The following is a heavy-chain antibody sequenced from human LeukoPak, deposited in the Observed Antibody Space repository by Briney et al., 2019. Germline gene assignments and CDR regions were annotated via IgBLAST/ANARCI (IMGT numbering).Heavy chain of an antibody. V-gene: IGHV4-34*01. CDR3: ARRRKTGIVVVVAATRPFGFDY. CDR1: GGSFSGYY. J-gene: IGHJ4*02. Sequence: SETLSLTCAVYGGSFSGYYWSWIRQPPGKGLEWIGEINHSGSTNYNPSLKSRVTISVDTSKNQFSLKLSSVTAADTAVYYCARRRKTGIVVVVAATRPFGFDYWGQGTLVTVSS. D-gene: IGHD2-15*01. CDR2: INHSGST.